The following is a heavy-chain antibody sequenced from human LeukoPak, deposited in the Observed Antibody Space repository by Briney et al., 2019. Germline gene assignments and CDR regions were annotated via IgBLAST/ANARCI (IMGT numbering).Heavy chain of an antibody. CDR1: GFTFSSYA. J-gene: IGHJ4*02. D-gene: IGHD1-26*01. V-gene: IGHV3-23*01. CDR3: AKLRSGSYSHGFDY. CDR2: VSNSGAST. Sequence: GGSLRLSCAGSGFTFSSYAMSWVRQAPGKGLEWVSTVSNSGASTYYVDSVKGRFTISRDSSKNTLYLQMNSLRAEDTAVYYCAKLRSGSYSHGFDYWGQGTLVTVSS.